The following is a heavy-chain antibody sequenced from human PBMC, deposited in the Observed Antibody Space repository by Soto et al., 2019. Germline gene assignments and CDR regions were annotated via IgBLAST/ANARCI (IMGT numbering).Heavy chain of an antibody. Sequence: GGSLRLSCVASGFSFSNYNMNWVRQAPGKGLEWVSYITDSSDTVHYADSVRGRFTISGDNAESSLYLQMNSLRDEDTAVYFCARDFGHGYYLDYWGRGTLVTVSS. D-gene: IGHD3-3*01. CDR3: ARDFGHGYYLDY. J-gene: IGHJ4*02. CDR1: GFSFSNYN. CDR2: ITDSSDTV. V-gene: IGHV3-48*02.